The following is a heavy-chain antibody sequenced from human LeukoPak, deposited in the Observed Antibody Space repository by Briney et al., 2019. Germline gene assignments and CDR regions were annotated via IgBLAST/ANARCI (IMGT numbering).Heavy chain of an antibody. CDR3: AKDYDSSGYYDY. V-gene: IGHV3-23*01. CDR1: GFTFSSYA. CDR2: ISGSAGSK. D-gene: IGHD3-22*01. J-gene: IGHJ4*02. Sequence: GGSLRLSCAASGFTFSSYAISWVRQAPGKGLGCVLAISGSAGSKYYADSVKGRFTISRDNSKNTLYLQMNSLKAEDTAVYYCAKDYDSSGYYDYWGQGTLVTVSS.